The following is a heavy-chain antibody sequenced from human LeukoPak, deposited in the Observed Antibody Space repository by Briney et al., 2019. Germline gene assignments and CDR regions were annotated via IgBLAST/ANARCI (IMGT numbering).Heavy chain of an antibody. Sequence: GGSLSLSCATSGFTISPYSMSWVRQAPGKGLEWVACIRSSGSHTYYADSVKGRFIISRDNAKNSMSLHINSLRVEDTAMYFCARGDVDYYDSSGSDAFYIWGQGTRVTVSS. CDR3: ARGDVDYYDSSGSDAFYI. J-gene: IGHJ3*02. D-gene: IGHD3-22*01. V-gene: IGHV3-21*06. CDR1: GFTISPYS. CDR2: IRSSGSHT.